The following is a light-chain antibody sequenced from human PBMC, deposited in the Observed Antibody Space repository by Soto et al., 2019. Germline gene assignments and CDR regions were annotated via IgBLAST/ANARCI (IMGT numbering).Light chain of an antibody. CDR1: SSDVGGYNY. J-gene: IGLJ1*01. V-gene: IGLV2-14*01. CDR3: YSFTTGSTYV. CDR2: DVT. Sequence: QSALTQPASVSGSPGQSITISCTGTSSDVGGYNYVSWYQQYPGKAPKVMIYDVTNRPSGVSNRFSGSRSGNTASLTISGLHAEDEADYYCYSFTTGSTYVFGAGTKATVL.